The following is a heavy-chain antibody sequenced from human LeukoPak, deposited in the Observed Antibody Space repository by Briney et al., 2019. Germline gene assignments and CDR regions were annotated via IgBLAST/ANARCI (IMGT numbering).Heavy chain of an antibody. CDR3: ARDHDYDILTGYYFDY. D-gene: IGHD3-9*01. CDR1: GGTFSSYA. J-gene: IGHJ4*02. CDR2: IIPIFGTA. Sequence: VASVQVSCKASGGTFSSYAISWVRQAPGQGLEWMGGIIPIFGTANYAQKFQGRVTITADESTSTAYMELSSLRSEDTAVYYCARDHDYDILTGYYFDYWGQGTLVTVSS. V-gene: IGHV1-69*01.